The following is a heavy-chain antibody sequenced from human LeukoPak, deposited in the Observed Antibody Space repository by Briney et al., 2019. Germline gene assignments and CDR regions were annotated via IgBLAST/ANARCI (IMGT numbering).Heavy chain of an antibody. D-gene: IGHD3-22*01. V-gene: IGHV1-2*02. Sequence: EASVKVSCKASGYTFTDYYMHWVRQAPGQGLEWMGWMNPNSGGTNYAQKFQGRVTMTRDTSISTAYMELSRLRSDDTAVYYCARASYYYDSSGYPGYYFGYWGQGTLVTVSS. J-gene: IGHJ4*02. CDR1: GYTFTDYY. CDR3: ARASYYYDSSGYPGYYFGY. CDR2: MNPNSGGT.